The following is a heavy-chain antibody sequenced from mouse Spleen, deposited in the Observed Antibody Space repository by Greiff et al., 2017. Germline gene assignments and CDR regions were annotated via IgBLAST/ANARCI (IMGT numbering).Heavy chain of an antibody. V-gene: IGHV2-9*02. D-gene: IGHD2-10*02. Sequence: QVQLKESGPGLVAPSQSLSITCTVSGFSLTSYGVHWVRQPPGKGLEWLGVIWAGGSTNYNSALMSRLSISKDNSKSQVFLKMNSLQTDDTAMYYCARDRGYGNYGFDYWGQGTTLTVSS. CDR1: GFSLTSYG. CDR2: IWAGGST. CDR3: ARDRGYGNYGFDY. J-gene: IGHJ2*01.